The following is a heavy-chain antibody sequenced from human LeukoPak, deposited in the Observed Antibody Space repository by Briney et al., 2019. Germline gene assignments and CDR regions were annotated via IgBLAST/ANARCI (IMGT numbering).Heavy chain of an antibody. CDR2: ISYDGSNK. V-gene: IGHV3-30-3*01. J-gene: IGHJ4*02. CDR1: GFTFSSYA. Sequence: GGSLRLSCAASGFTFSSYAMHWVRQAPGKGLEWVAVISYDGSNKYYADSVKGRFTISRDNSKNTLYLHMNSLRAEDTAVYYCARGSRIQLWSNFDYWGQGTLVTVSS. CDR3: ARGSRIQLWSNFDY. D-gene: IGHD5-18*01.